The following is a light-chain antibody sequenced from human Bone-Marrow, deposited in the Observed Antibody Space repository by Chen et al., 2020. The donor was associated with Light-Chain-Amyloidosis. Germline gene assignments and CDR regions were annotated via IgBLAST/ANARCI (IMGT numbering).Light chain of an antibody. CDR1: NIGSTS. J-gene: IGLJ3*02. CDR2: DDS. Sequence: SYVLTQPSSVSVAPGQTATIACGGNNIGSTSVHWYQQTPGQAPLLVVCDDSDRPSGIPERLSGSNSGNPATLTISRVEAGDEADYYCQVWDRSSDRPVFGGGTKLTVL. V-gene: IGLV3-21*02. CDR3: QVWDRSSDRPV.